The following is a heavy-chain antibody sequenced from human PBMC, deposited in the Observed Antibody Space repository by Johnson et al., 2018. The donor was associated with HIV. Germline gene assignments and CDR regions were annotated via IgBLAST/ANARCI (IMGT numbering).Heavy chain of an antibody. CDR2: ISSSGSTI. J-gene: IGHJ3*02. CDR1: RFTFTDYY. CDR3: ARDRPSKWLRSNDDAFDI. Sequence: QVQLVESGGGVVQPGRSLRLSCAASRFTFTDYYMSWIRQAPGKGLEWVSYISSSGSTIFYADSVKGRFTISRDNAKNSLYLQMNSLRAEDTAVYYCARDRPSKWLRSNDDAFDIWGQGTMVTVSS. D-gene: IGHD5-12*01. V-gene: IGHV3-11*04.